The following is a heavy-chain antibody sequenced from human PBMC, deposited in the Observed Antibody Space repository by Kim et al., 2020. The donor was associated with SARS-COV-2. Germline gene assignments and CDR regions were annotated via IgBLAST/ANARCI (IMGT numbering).Heavy chain of an antibody. D-gene: IGHD3-3*01. CDR1: GGSFSGYY. CDR3: ARGRKHRQITIFGVVIRGFHY. Sequence: SETLSLTCAVYGGSFSGYYWSWIRQPPGKGLEWIGEINHSGSTNYNPSLKSRVTISVDTSKNQFSLKLSSVTAADTAVYYCARGRKHRQITIFGVVIRGFHYWGQGTLVTVSS. CDR2: INHSGST. V-gene: IGHV4-34*01. J-gene: IGHJ4*02.